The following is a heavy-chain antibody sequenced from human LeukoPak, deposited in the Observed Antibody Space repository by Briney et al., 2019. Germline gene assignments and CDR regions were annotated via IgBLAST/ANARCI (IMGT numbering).Heavy chain of an antibody. D-gene: IGHD4-17*01. V-gene: IGHV3-9*01. J-gene: IGHJ4*02. CDR1: RFTFDDYA. CDR3: AKDLGSVTTGGTFDY. Sequence: GGSLRLSCAASRFTFDDYAMHWVRQAPGKGLEWVSGISWNSGSIGYADSVKGRFTISRDNAKNSLYLQMNSLRAEDTALYYCAKDLGSVTTGGTFDYWGQGTLVTVSS. CDR2: ISWNSGSI.